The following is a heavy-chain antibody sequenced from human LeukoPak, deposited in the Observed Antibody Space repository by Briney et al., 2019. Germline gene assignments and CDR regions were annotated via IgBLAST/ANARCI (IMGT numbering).Heavy chain of an antibody. J-gene: IGHJ3*02. CDR1: GGSISSYH. CDR2: IYDSGST. CDR3: AGGRSIAAAGTNAFDI. V-gene: IGHV4-59*01. D-gene: IGHD6-13*01. Sequence: SETLSLTCTVSGGSISSYHWSWFRQAPGKGLEWIGYIYDSGSTNYNPSLKSRVTISVDTSKNQFSLKLSSVTAADTAVYYCAGGRSIAAAGTNAFDIWGQGTMVTVSS.